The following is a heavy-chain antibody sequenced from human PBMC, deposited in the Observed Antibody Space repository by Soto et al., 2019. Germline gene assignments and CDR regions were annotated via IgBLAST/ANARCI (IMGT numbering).Heavy chain of an antibody. J-gene: IGHJ6*02. Sequence: GASVKVSCKASGGTFSSYAISWVRQAPGQGLEWMGGIIPIFGTANYAQKFQGRVTITADESTSTAYMELSSLRSEDTAVYYCAGGRDIVVVVAATHYYYGMDVWGQGTTVTVSS. CDR3: AGGRDIVVVVAATHYYYGMDV. CDR1: GGTFSSYA. V-gene: IGHV1-69*13. D-gene: IGHD2-15*01. CDR2: IIPIFGTA.